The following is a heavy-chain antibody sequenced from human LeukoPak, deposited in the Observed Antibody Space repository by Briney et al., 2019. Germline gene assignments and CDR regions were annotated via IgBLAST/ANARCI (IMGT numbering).Heavy chain of an antibody. J-gene: IGHJ4*02. CDR2: MSTADDKT. V-gene: IGHV1-18*04. D-gene: IGHD6-19*01. Sequence: GASVKVSCKASGYTFTSYGISWVRQAPGQGLGWMGWMSTADDKTKSARNFQGRVTMTKDTSTSTAYMELRSLTDGDTAVYYCARDVNSRWYPLDYWGQGTLVTVSS. CDR1: GYTFTSYG. CDR3: ARDVNSRWYPLDY.